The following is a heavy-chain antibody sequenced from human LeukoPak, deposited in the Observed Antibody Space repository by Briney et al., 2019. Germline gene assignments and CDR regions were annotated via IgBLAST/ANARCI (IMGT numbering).Heavy chain of an antibody. Sequence: SETLSLTCTVSGGSISSYYWSWIRQPPGKGLEWIGYIYYSGSTNYNPSLKSRVTISVDTSKNQFSLKLSSVTAADTAVYYCARDLPSITMVRAPYGMDVWGQGTTATVSS. CDR1: GGSISSYY. V-gene: IGHV4-59*01. D-gene: IGHD3-10*01. CDR3: ARDLPSITMVRAPYGMDV. CDR2: IYYSGST. J-gene: IGHJ6*02.